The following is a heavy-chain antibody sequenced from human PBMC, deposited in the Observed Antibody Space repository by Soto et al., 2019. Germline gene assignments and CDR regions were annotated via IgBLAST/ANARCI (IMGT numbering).Heavy chain of an antibody. CDR2: ISYDGSNK. CDR3: AKGEEQLCLDY. Sequence: GGSLRLSCAASGFTFSSYGMHWVRQAPGKGLEWVAVISYDGSNKYYADSVKGRFTISRDNSKNTLYLQMNSLRAEDTAVYYCAKGEEQLCLDYWGQGTLVTVSS. D-gene: IGHD6-13*01. CDR1: GFTFSSYG. V-gene: IGHV3-30*18. J-gene: IGHJ4*02.